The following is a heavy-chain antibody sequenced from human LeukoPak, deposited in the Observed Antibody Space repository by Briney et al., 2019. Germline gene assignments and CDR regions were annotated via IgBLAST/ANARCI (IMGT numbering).Heavy chain of an antibody. Sequence: GASVKVSCKASGYTFTSYGISWVRRAPGQGLEWMGWISAYNGNTNYAQKLQGRVTMTTDTSTSTAYMELRSLRSDDTAVYYCARAPATTYYDFWSGYRGYFDYWGQGTLVTVSS. CDR3: ARAPATTYYDFWSGYRGYFDY. D-gene: IGHD3-3*01. CDR2: ISAYNGNT. V-gene: IGHV1-18*01. J-gene: IGHJ4*02. CDR1: GYTFTSYG.